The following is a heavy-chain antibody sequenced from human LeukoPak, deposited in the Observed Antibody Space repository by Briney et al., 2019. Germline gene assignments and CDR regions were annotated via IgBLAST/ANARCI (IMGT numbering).Heavy chain of an antibody. D-gene: IGHD4-17*01. CDR3: ACRGMTTVTTRAFDI. Sequence: GASVKVSCRASGYTLTSYDINWVRQATGQGLEWMGWMNPNSGRTGYAQNFQGRITITRNTSISTAYMELSSLRSEDTAVYYCACRGMTTVTTRAFDIWGQGTMVTVSS. CDR2: MNPNSGRT. CDR1: GYTLTSYD. V-gene: IGHV1-8*01. J-gene: IGHJ3*02.